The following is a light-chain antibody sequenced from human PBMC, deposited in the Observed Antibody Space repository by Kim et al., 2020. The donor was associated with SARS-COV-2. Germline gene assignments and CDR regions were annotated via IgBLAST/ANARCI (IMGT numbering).Light chain of an antibody. J-gene: IGLJ2*01. CDR1: NIGSKS. Sequence: SYELTQPPSVSVAPGKTASITCGGNNIGSKSVHWYQQKPGQAPVLVIYYDSDRPSGIPERFSGSNSGNTATLTISRVGAGDEADYYCQVWDRSSDHAVFGGGTQLTVL. CDR3: QVWDRSSDHAV. V-gene: IGLV3-21*04. CDR2: YDS.